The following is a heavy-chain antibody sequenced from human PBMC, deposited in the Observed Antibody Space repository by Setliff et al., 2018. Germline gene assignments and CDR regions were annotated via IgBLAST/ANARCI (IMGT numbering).Heavy chain of an antibody. Sequence: SVKVSCKASGGTFSSFAISWVRQAPGQGLEWMGRIIPLFGTATYAQKLQGRVTLTVAESTSSAYLELSSLRSDDTAVYFCARDYEISATGGPHGLDYWGQGTLVTVSS. CDR3: ARDYEISATGGPHGLDY. CDR2: IIPLFGTA. D-gene: IGHD2-8*02. CDR1: GGTFSSFA. J-gene: IGHJ4*02. V-gene: IGHV1-69*13.